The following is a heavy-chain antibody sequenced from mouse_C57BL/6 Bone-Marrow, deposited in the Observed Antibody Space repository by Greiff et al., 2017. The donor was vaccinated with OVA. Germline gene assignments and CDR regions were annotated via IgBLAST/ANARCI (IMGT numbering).Heavy chain of an antibody. CDR1: GFNIKDDY. V-gene: IGHV14-4*01. CDR3: TTPSLLRGYYYAMDY. J-gene: IGHJ4*01. CDR2: IDPENGDT. Sequence: EVQLVESGAELVRPGASVKLSCTASGFNIKDDYMHWVKQRPEQGLEWIGWIDPENGDTEYASKFQGKATITADTSSNTAYLQLSSLTSEDTAVYYCTTPSLLRGYYYAMDYWGQGTSVTVSS. D-gene: IGHD1-2*01.